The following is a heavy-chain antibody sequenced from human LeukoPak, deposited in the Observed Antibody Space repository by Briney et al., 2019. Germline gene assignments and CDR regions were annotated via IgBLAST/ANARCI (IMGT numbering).Heavy chain of an antibody. CDR3: AKGALGYCSGDRCYPFDY. CDR1: GFTFSSYA. V-gene: IGHV3-23*01. J-gene: IGHJ4*02. D-gene: IGHD2-15*01. Sequence: GGSLRLSCAASGFTFSSYAMTWARQGPGKGLERVSGITNSGGTTWYADSVKGRFTISRDNSKNTLYLQMNSLRAEDTAVYYCAKGALGYCSGDRCYPFDYWGQGTLVTVSS. CDR2: ITNSGGTT.